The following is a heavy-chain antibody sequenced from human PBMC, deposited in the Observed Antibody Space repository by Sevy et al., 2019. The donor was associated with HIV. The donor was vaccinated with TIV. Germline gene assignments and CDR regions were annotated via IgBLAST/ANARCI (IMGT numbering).Heavy chain of an antibody. CDR2: ISAYNGNT. V-gene: IGHV1-18*04. CDR3: ARGKYCAGGSCYVDYMDV. Sequence: ASVKVSCKASGYTFTRYGISWVRQAPGQGLEWMGWISAYNGNTPYAQKLQGGVTMTTDTSTSTVYMGLRSLRSDDTAIYYCARGKYCAGGSCYVDYMDVWGKGTPVTVSS. D-gene: IGHD2-15*01. CDR1: GYTFTRYG. J-gene: IGHJ6*03.